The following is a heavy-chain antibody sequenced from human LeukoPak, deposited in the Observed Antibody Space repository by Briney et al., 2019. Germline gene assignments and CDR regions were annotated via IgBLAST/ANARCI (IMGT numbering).Heavy chain of an antibody. V-gene: IGHV1-2*02. CDR3: ARVHATGYFSLDLGY. CDR2: INPNTGGT. Sequence: ASVRVSCKASGYTFTGYFMHWVRQAPGQGLDWIGWINPNTGGTKYAQKFQGRVTMTRDTSIGTAYMELSTVTSDDTAVYFCARVHATGYFSLDLGYWGQGTLVTVSS. CDR1: GYTFTGYF. J-gene: IGHJ4*02. D-gene: IGHD3-9*01.